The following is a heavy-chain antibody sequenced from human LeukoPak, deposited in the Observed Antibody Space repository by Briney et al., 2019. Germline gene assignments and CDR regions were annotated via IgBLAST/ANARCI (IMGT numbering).Heavy chain of an antibody. CDR1: GFTFSSYA. Sequence: GGSLRLSCAASGFTFSSYAMSWVRQAPGKGLEWVSAISGSGGSTYYADSVKGRFTISRDNSKNTLYLQMNSLRAEDTAVYYCAKAERPETLAAILYGDYDAFDIWGQGTMVTVSS. J-gene: IGHJ3*02. V-gene: IGHV3-23*01. CDR3: AKAERPETLAAILYGDYDAFDI. D-gene: IGHD4-17*01. CDR2: ISGSGGST.